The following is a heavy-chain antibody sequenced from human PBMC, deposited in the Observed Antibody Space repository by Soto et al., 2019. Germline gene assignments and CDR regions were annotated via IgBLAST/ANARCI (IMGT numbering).Heavy chain of an antibody. CDR2: ISGSGGST. D-gene: IGHD5-18*01. V-gene: IGHV3-23*01. CDR3: AKVRQYSYGYGAHFDY. Sequence: GGSLRLSCAASGFTFSSYAMSWVRQAPGKGLEWVSAISGSGGSTYYADSVKGRFTISRDNSKNTLYLQMNSLRAEDTAVYYCAKVRQYSYGYGAHFDYWGQGTLVTVSS. CDR1: GFTFSSYA. J-gene: IGHJ4*02.